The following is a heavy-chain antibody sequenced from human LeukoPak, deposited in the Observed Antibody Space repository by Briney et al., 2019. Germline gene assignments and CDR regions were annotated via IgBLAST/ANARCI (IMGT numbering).Heavy chain of an antibody. CDR1: GFTFSNYW. V-gene: IGHV3-7*01. Sequence: GGSLRLSCAASGFTFSNYWMSWVRQAPGKGLEWVANIKQDGSEKYYVDSVKGRFTISRDNAKDSLYLQMNSLRAEDTAVYYCARGGSGYDFDYWGQGTLVTVSS. D-gene: IGHD5-12*01. CDR2: IKQDGSEK. J-gene: IGHJ4*02. CDR3: ARGGSGYDFDY.